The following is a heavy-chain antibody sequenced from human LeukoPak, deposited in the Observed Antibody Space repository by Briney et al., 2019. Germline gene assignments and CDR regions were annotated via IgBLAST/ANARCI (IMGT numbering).Heavy chain of an antibody. Sequence: GGSLRLSCAASGFTFSSYAMSWVRQAPGKGLEWVSAISGSGGSTYYADSVKGRFTISRDNSKNTLYLQMNSLRAEDTAVYYCAKDGEWELLLHLYMDVWGKGTTVTVSS. CDR1: GFTFSSYA. D-gene: IGHD1-26*01. J-gene: IGHJ6*03. V-gene: IGHV3-23*01. CDR3: AKDGEWELLLHLYMDV. CDR2: ISGSGGST.